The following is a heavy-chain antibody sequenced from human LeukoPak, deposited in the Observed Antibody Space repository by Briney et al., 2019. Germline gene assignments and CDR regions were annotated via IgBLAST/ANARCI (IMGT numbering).Heavy chain of an antibody. CDR1: GFTFKNAW. Sequence: GGSLRLSCEASGFTFKNAWMIWVRQAPGKGLEWVSSISSSSSYIYYADSVKGRFTISRDNAKNSLYLQMNSLRAEDTAVYYCARLAAAGSFDYWGQGTLVTVSS. V-gene: IGHV3-21*01. D-gene: IGHD6-13*01. CDR2: ISSSSSYI. J-gene: IGHJ4*02. CDR3: ARLAAAGSFDY.